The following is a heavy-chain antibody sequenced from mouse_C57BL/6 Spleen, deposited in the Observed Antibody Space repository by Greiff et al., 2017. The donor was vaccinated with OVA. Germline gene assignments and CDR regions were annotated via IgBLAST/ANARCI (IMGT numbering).Heavy chain of an antibody. CDR2: INPYNGDT. J-gene: IGHJ2*01. Sequence: EVKLVESGPELVKPGDSVKISCKASGYSFTGYFMNWVMQSHGKSLEWIGRINPYNGDTFYNQKFKGKATLTVDKSSSTAHMELRSLTSEDSAVYYCARHYGSRGGDFDYWGQGTTLTVSS. CDR1: GYSFTGYF. CDR3: ARHYGSRGGDFDY. V-gene: IGHV1-20*01. D-gene: IGHD1-1*01.